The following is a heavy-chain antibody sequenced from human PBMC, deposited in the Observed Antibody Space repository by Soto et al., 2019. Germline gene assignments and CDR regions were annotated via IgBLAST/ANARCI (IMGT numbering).Heavy chain of an antibody. CDR3: ARDRILSYYYYIDV. Sequence: GGSLRLSCAASGFTFSTYSMNWVRQAPGKGLGWISYISSGGGTIYYADSVKGRFTISRDNAKNSLYLQMNSLRAEDTAVYYCARDRILSYYYYIDVWGKGTTVTVSS. CDR1: GFTFSTYS. V-gene: IGHV3-48*01. CDR2: ISSGGGTI. J-gene: IGHJ6*03.